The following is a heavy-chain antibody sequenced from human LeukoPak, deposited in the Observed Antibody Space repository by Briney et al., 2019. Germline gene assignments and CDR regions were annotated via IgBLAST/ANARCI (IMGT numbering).Heavy chain of an antibody. V-gene: IGHV3-30*18. Sequence: GRSLRLSCAASGFTFSSYGMHWVRQAPGKGLEWVAVISYDGSNKYYADSVKGRFTISRDNSKNTLYLQMNGLRAEDTAVYYCAKAPAGSYLYFDYWGQGTLVTVSS. CDR2: ISYDGSNK. CDR3: AKAPAGSYLYFDY. D-gene: IGHD1-26*01. J-gene: IGHJ4*02. CDR1: GFTFSSYG.